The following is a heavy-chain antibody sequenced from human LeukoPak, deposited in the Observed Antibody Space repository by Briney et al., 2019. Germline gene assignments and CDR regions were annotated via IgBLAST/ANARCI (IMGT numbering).Heavy chain of an antibody. D-gene: IGHD6-19*01. CDR1: GYVFTGYY. CDR3: ARVGSDSSGWRRFDY. CDR2: INPNSGGT. J-gene: IGHJ4*02. Sequence: ASLKVSCKASGYVFTGYYMHWVRQAPGQGLEWMGWINPNSGGTNSAQKFQGRVTMTRDTSISTAYMELSRLRSDDTAVYYCARVGSDSSGWRRFDYWGQGTLVTVSS. V-gene: IGHV1-2*02.